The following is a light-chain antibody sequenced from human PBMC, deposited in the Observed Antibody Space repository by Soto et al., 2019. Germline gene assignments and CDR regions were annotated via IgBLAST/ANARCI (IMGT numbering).Light chain of an antibody. CDR2: AAS. V-gene: IGKV3-20*01. J-gene: IGKJ4*01. CDR1: QSVRSNS. Sequence: EILLTQSPGTLSLSPGERATLSCRASQSVRSNSLAWYQQKPGQAPRLLIYAASSRATGIPDRFSGSGSGTDFSLTISRLESEDFAVYYCQQFGSSPQTFGGGTKVEIK. CDR3: QQFGSSPQT.